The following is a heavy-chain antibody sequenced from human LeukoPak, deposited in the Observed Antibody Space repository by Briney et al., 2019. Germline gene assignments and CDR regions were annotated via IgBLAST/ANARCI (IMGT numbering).Heavy chain of an antibody. CDR3: ARDSSGYQ. J-gene: IGHJ4*02. Sequence: GGSLLLSCAASGFTFSTYWMSWVRPAPGKGLEWVANIKEDGSEKYYGASVKGRFTISRDNAKNSLYLEMNSLRVEDTAVYYCARDSSGYQWGQGTLVTVSS. V-gene: IGHV3-7*01. D-gene: IGHD3-22*01. CDR1: GFTFSTYW. CDR2: IKEDGSEK.